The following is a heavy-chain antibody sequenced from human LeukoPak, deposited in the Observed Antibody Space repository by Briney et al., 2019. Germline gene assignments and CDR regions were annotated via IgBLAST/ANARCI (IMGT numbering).Heavy chain of an antibody. CDR3: ATAPLYSSSWYFRGYFDD. D-gene: IGHD6-13*01. CDR2: ISYDGSKK. CDR1: GLTFSNYA. J-gene: IGHJ4*02. V-gene: IGHV3-30*04. Sequence: GGSLRLSCTGSGLTFSNYAMHWGRQAPGKGLEWVAVISYDGSKKDYTDSVKGRFTISRDNPKNTLYLQMNSLRAEDTAVYFCATAPLYSSSWYFRGYFDDWGQGTLVTVSS.